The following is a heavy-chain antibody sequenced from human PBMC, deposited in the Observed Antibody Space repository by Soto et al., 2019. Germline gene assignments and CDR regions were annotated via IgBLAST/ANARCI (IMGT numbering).Heavy chain of an antibody. Sequence: EQLVQSGAEVKKPGESLKISCKGCGYNFTDYWIGWVRQMPGEGLEWMGLIYPSDSQTKYSPSLQGQVTISADTSITTAYLQWSSVKASDTAIYYCARPHILASPYYGMDVWGQGTTVTVSS. CDR1: GYNFTDYW. J-gene: IGHJ6*02. V-gene: IGHV5-51*01. CDR2: IYPSDSQT. D-gene: IGHD2-21*01. CDR3: ARPHILASPYYGMDV.